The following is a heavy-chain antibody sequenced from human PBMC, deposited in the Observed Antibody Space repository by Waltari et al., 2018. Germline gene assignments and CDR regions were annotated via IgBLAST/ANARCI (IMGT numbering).Heavy chain of an antibody. J-gene: IGHJ5*02. D-gene: IGHD5-12*01. CDR3: ARHWKRSGYRFDP. V-gene: IGHV4-39*01. CDR2: IYYSGDT. Sequence: QLQLQESGPGLVKPSETLSLTCTVSGGSISSSRYYWGGIRQSPGKGLEWIGSIYYSGDTYYNPTLKSRVTISGDTSKNQFSLKLSSVTAADTAVYYCARHWKRSGYRFDPWGQGTLVTVSS. CDR1: GGSISSSRYY.